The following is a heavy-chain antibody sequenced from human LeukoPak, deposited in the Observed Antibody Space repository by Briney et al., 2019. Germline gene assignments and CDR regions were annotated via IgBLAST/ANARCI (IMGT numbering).Heavy chain of an antibody. J-gene: IGHJ5*02. Sequence: GASVKVSCKASGGTFSSYAISWVRQPPGQGLEWMGGIIPIFGTANYAQKFKGRVTITADKSTSKAYMELSSLRSEDTAVYYCATQYGSGSYPNWFDPWGQGTLVTVSS. CDR2: IIPIFGTA. CDR3: ATQYGSGSYPNWFDP. CDR1: GGTFSSYA. D-gene: IGHD3-10*01. V-gene: IGHV1-69*06.